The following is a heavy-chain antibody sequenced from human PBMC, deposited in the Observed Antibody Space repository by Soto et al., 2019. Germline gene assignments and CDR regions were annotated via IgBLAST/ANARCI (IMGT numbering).Heavy chain of an antibody. D-gene: IGHD3-10*01. CDR1: GGSISSYY. Sequence: SETLSLTCTVSGGSISSYYWSWIRQPPGKGLEWIGYIYYSGSTNYNPSLKSRVTISVDTSKNQFSLKLSSVTAADTAVYYCARHPMVRGPHGDYWGQGMLVTVSS. V-gene: IGHV4-59*08. CDR3: ARHPMVRGPHGDY. J-gene: IGHJ4*02. CDR2: IYYSGST.